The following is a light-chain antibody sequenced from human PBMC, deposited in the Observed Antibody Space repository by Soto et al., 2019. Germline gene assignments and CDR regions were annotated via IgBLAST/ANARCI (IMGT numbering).Light chain of an antibody. CDR2: AAS. V-gene: IGKV1-39*01. J-gene: IGKJ2*01. CDR3: QQSYIIPRT. CDR1: QSISSY. Sequence: DIQMTKSPSSLSASVGDRVTITCRASQSISSYLHWYQQKSGKAPRLLIYAASSLQSGVPSRFSCSGSVTDFTLTITSLQPEDFATYYCQQSYIIPRTFGQGTKLEIK.